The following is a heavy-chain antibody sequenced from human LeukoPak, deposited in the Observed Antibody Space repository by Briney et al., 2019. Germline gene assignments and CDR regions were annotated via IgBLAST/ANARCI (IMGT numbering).Heavy chain of an antibody. Sequence: SETLSLTCAVYGGSFSGYYWSWIRQPPGKGLEWIGEINHSGSTNYNPSLKSRVTISVDTSKNQFSLKLSSVTAADTAVYYCARARDSTLAAACLDYWGQGTLVTVSS. CDR2: INHSGST. CDR3: ARARDSTLAAACLDY. CDR1: GGSFSGYY. D-gene: IGHD6-13*01. J-gene: IGHJ4*02. V-gene: IGHV4-34*01.